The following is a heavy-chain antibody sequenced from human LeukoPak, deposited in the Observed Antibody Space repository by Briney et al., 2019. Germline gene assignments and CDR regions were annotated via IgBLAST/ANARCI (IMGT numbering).Heavy chain of an antibody. CDR3: ARSGSYYRYFDY. CDR1: GGSISSYY. Sequence: KPPETLSLTCTVSGGSISSYYWSWIGQPPGKGLEWIGYIYYSGSTNYNPSLKSRVTISVDTSKNQFSLKLSSVTAADTAVYYCARSGSYYRYFDYWGQGTLVTVSS. J-gene: IGHJ4*02. CDR2: IYYSGST. V-gene: IGHV4-59*01. D-gene: IGHD1-26*01.